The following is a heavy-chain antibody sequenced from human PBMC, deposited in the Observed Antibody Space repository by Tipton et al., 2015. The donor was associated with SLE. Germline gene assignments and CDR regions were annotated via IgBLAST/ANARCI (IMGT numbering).Heavy chain of an antibody. CDR2: IYYSGNT. D-gene: IGHD1-26*01. V-gene: IGHV4-59*04. J-gene: IGHJ4*02. CDR3: SSGRLRVPFDR. CDR1: GGSILSYD. Sequence: TLSLTCTVFGGSILSYDWSWIRQSPGKGLEWIGTIYYSGNTYYNPSLKSRVTIFADTSKNQFSLKVSSVTAADTAVYYCSSGRLRVPFDRWAQGTLVTVSS.